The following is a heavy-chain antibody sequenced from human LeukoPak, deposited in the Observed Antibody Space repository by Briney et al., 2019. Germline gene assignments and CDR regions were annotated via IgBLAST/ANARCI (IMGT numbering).Heavy chain of an antibody. CDR1: GYTFTSYA. V-gene: IGHV1-3*01. CDR2: INAGNGNT. CDR3: ARDLVAAAGRPLGY. D-gene: IGHD6-13*01. J-gene: IGHJ4*02. Sequence: ASVKVSCKASGYTFTSYAMHWVRQAPGQRLEWMGWINAGNGNTKYSQKFQGRVTITRNTSASTAYMELSSLRYEDKAVYYCARDLVAAAGRPLGYWGQGTLVTVSS.